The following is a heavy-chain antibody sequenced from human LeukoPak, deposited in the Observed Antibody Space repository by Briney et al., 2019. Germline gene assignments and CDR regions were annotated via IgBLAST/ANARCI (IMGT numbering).Heavy chain of an antibody. D-gene: IGHD3-3*01. V-gene: IGHV3-30*02. CDR3: ANEYYDFWSGTQSALDY. J-gene: IGHJ4*02. CDR1: GFTFSSYA. Sequence: PGGSLRLSCAASGFTFSSYAMSWVRQAPGKGLEWVAFIRYDGSNKYYADSVKGRFTISRDNSKNTLYLQMNSLRAEDTAVYYCANEYYDFWSGTQSALDYWGQGTLVTVSS. CDR2: IRYDGSNK.